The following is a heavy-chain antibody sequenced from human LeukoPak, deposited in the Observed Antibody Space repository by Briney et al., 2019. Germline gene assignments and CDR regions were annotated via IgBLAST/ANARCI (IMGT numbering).Heavy chain of an antibody. V-gene: IGHV3-33*08. CDR1: GFTFSSYA. J-gene: IGHJ3*02. CDR3: ARRVADAFDI. Sequence: GGSLRLSCAASGFTFSSYAMSWVRQAPGKGLEWVAVIWYDGSNKYYADSVKGRFTISRDNSKNTLYLQMNSLRAEDTAVYYCARRVADAFDIWGQGTMVTVSS. CDR2: IWYDGSNK.